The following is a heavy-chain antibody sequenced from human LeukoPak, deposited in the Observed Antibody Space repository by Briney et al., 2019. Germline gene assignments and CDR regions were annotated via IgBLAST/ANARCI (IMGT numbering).Heavy chain of an antibody. CDR1: GGTFSSYA. V-gene: IGHV1-69*04. CDR3: ARSPPYIAAAGNFDY. CDR2: IIPILGIA. J-gene: IGHJ4*02. D-gene: IGHD6-13*01. Sequence: GASVRVSCKASGGTFSSYAISWVRQAPGQGLEWMGRIIPILGIANYAQKFQGRVTITADKSTSTAYMELSSLRSEDTAVYYCARSPPYIAAAGNFDYWGQGTLVTVSS.